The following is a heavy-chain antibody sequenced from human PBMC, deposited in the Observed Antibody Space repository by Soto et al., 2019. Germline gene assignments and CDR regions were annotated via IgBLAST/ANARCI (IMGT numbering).Heavy chain of an antibody. Sequence: ASVKVSCKASGYTFTGYYMHWVRQAPGQGLEWMGWINPNSGGTNYAQKFQGRVTMTRDTSISTAYMELSRLRSDDTAVYYCARDPSGYALLNYWGQGTLVTVSS. CDR1: GYTFTGYY. CDR3: ARDPSGYALLNY. J-gene: IGHJ4*02. CDR2: INPNSGGT. V-gene: IGHV1-2*02. D-gene: IGHD5-12*01.